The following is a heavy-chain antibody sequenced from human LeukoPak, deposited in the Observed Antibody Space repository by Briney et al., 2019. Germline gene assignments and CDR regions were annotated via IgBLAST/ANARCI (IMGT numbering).Heavy chain of an antibody. CDR3: ARGNEYSSSYFMDV. D-gene: IGHD6-6*01. V-gene: IGHV1-2*02. J-gene: IGHJ6*03. CDR1: GYTFAGYY. Sequence: GASVKVSCKASGYTFAGYYMHWVRQAPGQGPEWMGWINPNSGGTKYAQKFQGRVTMTRDTSISTAYMELSRLRSDDTAVYYCARGNEYSSSYFMDVWGKGTTVTVSS. CDR2: INPNSGGT.